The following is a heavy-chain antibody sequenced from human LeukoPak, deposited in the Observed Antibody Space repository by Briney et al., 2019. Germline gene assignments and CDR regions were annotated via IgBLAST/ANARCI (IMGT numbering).Heavy chain of an antibody. Sequence: PGRSLRLSCAASGFTFSSYAMHWVRQAPGKGLEWVALISYDESNTFYADSVKGRFTISRGNSKNTLYLQMNSLRVEDTAVYYCARDGDGDYVFSYYFDYWGQGTLVTVSS. CDR3: ARDGDGDYVFSYYFDY. V-gene: IGHV3-30*04. D-gene: IGHD4-17*01. CDR1: GFTFSSYA. J-gene: IGHJ4*02. CDR2: ISYDESNT.